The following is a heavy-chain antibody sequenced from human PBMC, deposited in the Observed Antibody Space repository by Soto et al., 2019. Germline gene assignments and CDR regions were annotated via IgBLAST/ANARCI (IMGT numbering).Heavy chain of an antibody. Sequence: GASVKVSCKASGGTFSSYAISWVRQAPGQGLEWMGGIIPIFGTANYAQKFQGRVTITADESTSTAYMELSSLRSEDTAVDYCARDSSHSSSISYYGMDVWGQGTT. CDR2: IIPIFGTA. CDR1: GGTFSSYA. J-gene: IGHJ6*02. CDR3: ARDSSHSSSISYYGMDV. V-gene: IGHV1-69*13. D-gene: IGHD6-6*01.